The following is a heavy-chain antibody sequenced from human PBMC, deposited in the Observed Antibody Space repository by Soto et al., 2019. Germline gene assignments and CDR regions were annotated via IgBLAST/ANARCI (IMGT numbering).Heavy chain of an antibody. D-gene: IGHD6-19*01. CDR2: ISGDTATT. J-gene: IGHJ6*02. V-gene: IGHV3-23*01. Sequence: GGSLILSCAASGFTFSSYAMSWVRQAPGKGLQWVSAISGDTATTHYADSVKGRFTISRDNSRDTLYLQMNSLRVEDTAIYYCAKPLQQWLLQGSGVDVWGQGTTVTVSS. CDR1: GFTFSSYA. CDR3: AKPLQQWLLQGSGVDV.